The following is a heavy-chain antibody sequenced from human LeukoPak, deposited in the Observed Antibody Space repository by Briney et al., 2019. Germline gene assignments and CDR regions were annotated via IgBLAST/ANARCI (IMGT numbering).Heavy chain of an antibody. CDR3: ARDSGSYSGLETELEY. CDR2: ISSSSDFI. Sequence: GGSLGLSCAASGFTFSSYSMNWVRQAPGKGLEWVSSISSSSDFIYYADSVKGRFTISRDNAKNSLYLQMNSLRAEDTAVYYCARDSGSYSGLETELEYWGQGTLVTVSS. CDR1: GFTFSSYS. D-gene: IGHD1-26*01. J-gene: IGHJ4*02. V-gene: IGHV3-21*01.